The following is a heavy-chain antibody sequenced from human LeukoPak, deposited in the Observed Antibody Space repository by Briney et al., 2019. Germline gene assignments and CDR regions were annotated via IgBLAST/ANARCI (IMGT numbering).Heavy chain of an antibody. CDR2: IIPIFGTA. J-gene: IGHJ4*02. CDR1: GYTFTSYG. Sequence: ASVKVSCKASGYTFTSYGISWVRQAPGQGLEWMGGIIPIFGTANYAQKFQGRVTITADESTSTAYMELSSLRSEDTAVYYCASLLTTAGPPTFAPPGYWGQGTLVTVSS. D-gene: IGHD4-17*01. V-gene: IGHV1-69*13. CDR3: ASLLTTAGPPTFAPPGY.